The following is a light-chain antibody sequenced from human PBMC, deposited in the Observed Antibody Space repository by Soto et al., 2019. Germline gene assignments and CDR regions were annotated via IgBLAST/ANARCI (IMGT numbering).Light chain of an antibody. Sequence: EIVLTQSPGTPSLSPGERATLPCRASQGVGGSLAWYQQRPGQAPRLLVYHTSNRATGIPDRFSASGSGTDFTLTISRLEPEDFAVYYCQQYESSPRTFGQGTKVDIK. CDR3: QQYESSPRT. CDR2: HTS. CDR1: QGVGGS. V-gene: IGKV3-20*01. J-gene: IGKJ1*01.